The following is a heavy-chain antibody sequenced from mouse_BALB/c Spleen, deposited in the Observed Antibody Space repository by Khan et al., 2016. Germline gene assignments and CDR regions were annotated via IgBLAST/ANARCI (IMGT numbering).Heavy chain of an antibody. D-gene: IGHD2-3*01. V-gene: IGHV5-6-5*01. CDR1: GFTFSNYV. Sequence: EVQLVESVGDLVRPGGSLKLSCAASGFTFSNYVLSWVRQTPEKRLEWVASIRSGGSIYYPDSVKGRFTISRDNARNILYLQMSSLRSEDTARYCCARIGDGYHYAMDYWGQGTSVTVSS. J-gene: IGHJ4*01. CDR2: IRSGGSI. CDR3: ARIGDGYHYAMDY.